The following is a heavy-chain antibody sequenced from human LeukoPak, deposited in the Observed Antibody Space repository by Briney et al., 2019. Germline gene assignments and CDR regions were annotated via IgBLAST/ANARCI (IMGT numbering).Heavy chain of an antibody. CDR1: GFPFSTYW. Sequence: GGSLRLSCVVSGFPFSTYWMTWVRQAPGKGLEWVANIIQDGNEKFYVGSVKGRFTISRDNAKNSLYLQVNSLRAEDTAVYYCAREGASKISHAFDIWGQGTMVTVSS. CDR3: AREGASKISHAFDI. V-gene: IGHV3-7*01. CDR2: IIQDGNEK. D-gene: IGHD3-16*01. J-gene: IGHJ3*02.